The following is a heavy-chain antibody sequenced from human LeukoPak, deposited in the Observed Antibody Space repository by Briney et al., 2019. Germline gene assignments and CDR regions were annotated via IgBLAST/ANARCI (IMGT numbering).Heavy chain of an antibody. CDR1: GGSISSGGYY. CDR3: ARGRYYDSSGFDY. J-gene: IGHJ4*02. CDR2: IYYSGST. V-gene: IGHV4-31*03. Sequence: SETLSLTCTVSGGSISSGGYYWSWIRQRPGKGLEWIGYIYYSGSTYYNPSLKSRVTISVDTSKNQFSLKLSSVTAADTAVYYCARGRYYDSSGFDYWGQGTLVTVSS. D-gene: IGHD3-22*01.